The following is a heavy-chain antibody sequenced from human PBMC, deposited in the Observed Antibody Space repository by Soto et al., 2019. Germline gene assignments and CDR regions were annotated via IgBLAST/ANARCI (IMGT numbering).Heavy chain of an antibody. D-gene: IGHD2-2*02. Sequence: QVQLVQSGAEVKKPGASVKVSCKASGYTFTSYGISWVRQAPGQGLEWMGWISAYNGNTNYAQKLQGRVTMTTDTATSTAYMELRRLRSDDTAVYYCALGYCISTSCYNYYGMDVWGQGTTVTVSS. CDR2: ISAYNGNT. CDR1: GYTFTSYG. V-gene: IGHV1-18*01. CDR3: ALGYCISTSCYNYYGMDV. J-gene: IGHJ6*02.